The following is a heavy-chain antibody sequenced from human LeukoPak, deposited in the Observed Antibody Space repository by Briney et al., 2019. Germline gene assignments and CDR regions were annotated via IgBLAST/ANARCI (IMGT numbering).Heavy chain of an antibody. J-gene: IGHJ4*02. CDR1: GGSFSGYY. CDR2: INHSGST. Sequence: PSETLSLTCAVYGGSFSGYYWSWIRQPPGKGLEWIGEINHSGSTNYNPSLKSRVTISVDTSKNQFSLRLKSVTAADTAVYYCASERRGLADYWGQGTLVTVSS. CDR3: ASERRGLADY. V-gene: IGHV4-34*01.